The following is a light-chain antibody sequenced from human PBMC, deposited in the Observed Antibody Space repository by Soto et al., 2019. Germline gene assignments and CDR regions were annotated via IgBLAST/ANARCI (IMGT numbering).Light chain of an antibody. J-gene: IGLJ3*02. CDR3: QSYDSSLSGYWV. Sequence: QSALTQPPSVSGSPGQRVTISCTGSSSNIGAGYDVHWYQQLPGTAPKLLIYANINRPSGVPDRFSGSKSGTSASLAITGLQAEDEADYYCQSYDSSLSGYWVFGGGTKLTVL. CDR1: SSNIGAGYD. V-gene: IGLV1-40*01. CDR2: ANI.